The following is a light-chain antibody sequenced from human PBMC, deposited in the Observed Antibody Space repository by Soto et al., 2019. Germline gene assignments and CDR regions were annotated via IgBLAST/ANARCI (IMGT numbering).Light chain of an antibody. V-gene: IGKV3-15*01. J-gene: IGKJ1*01. Sequence: EIVMTQSPATLSVSPGERATLSCRASQSVSSDLAWYQHKPGQAPRLLIYGASTRATCIPARFSGRGSGTEFTLTISSLQSVDFAVYYCQQYDNWPQTFGQGTKVDIK. CDR2: GAS. CDR3: QQYDNWPQT. CDR1: QSVSSD.